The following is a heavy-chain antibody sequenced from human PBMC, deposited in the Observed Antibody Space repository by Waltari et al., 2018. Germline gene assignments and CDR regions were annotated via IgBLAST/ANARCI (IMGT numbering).Heavy chain of an antibody. V-gene: IGHV1-69*13. CDR1: GGTFSSYA. Sequence: QVQLVQSGAEVKKPGSSVKVSCKASGGTFSSYAISWVRQAPGQGLEWMGGIIPIFGTANYAQKFQGSVTITAAESTSTAYMELSSLRSEDTAVYYCAREIVATPTPHWYFDLWGRGTLVTVSS. CDR2: IIPIFGTA. J-gene: IGHJ2*01. CDR3: AREIVATPTPHWYFDL. D-gene: IGHD5-12*01.